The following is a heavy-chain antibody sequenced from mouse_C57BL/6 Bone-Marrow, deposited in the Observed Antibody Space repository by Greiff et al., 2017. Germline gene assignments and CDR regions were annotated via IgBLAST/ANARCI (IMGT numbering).Heavy chain of an antibody. D-gene: IGHD4-1*01. J-gene: IGHJ1*03. CDR1: GFSLSTFGMG. Sequence: QVTLKVSGPGILQPSQTLSLTCSFSGFSLSTFGMGVGWIRQPSGKGLEWLAHIWWDDDKYYNPALKSRPTISKATSKNQVFLKIAHVDTADTATYYGAGVKGLGHWYFDVWGTGTTVTVSS. CDR2: IWWDDDK. CDR3: AGVKGLGHWYFDV. V-gene: IGHV8-8*01.